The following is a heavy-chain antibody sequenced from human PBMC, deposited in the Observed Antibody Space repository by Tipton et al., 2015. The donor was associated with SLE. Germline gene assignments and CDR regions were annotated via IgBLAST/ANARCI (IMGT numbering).Heavy chain of an antibody. CDR2: ISWDGGST. Sequence: GSLRLSCAASGFTFDDYAMHWVRQAPGKGLEWVSLISWDGGSTYYADSVKGRFTISRDNSKNSLYLQMNSLRAEDTALYYCAKDFFLRALDAFDIWGQGTMVTVSS. J-gene: IGHJ3*02. D-gene: IGHD3-3*01. V-gene: IGHV3-43D*03. CDR3: AKDFFLRALDAFDI. CDR1: GFTFDDYA.